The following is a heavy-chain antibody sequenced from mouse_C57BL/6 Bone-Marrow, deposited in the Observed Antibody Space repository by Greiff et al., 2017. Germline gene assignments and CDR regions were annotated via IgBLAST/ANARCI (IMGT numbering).Heavy chain of an antibody. CDR1: GFTFTSYW. CDR2: IDPSDSYT. Sequence: QVQLLQPGADLVQPGASVKLSCKASGFTFTSYWMQWVKQRPGQGLEWIGEIDPSDSYTNYNQKVKGKATLTVDTSSSTSYMQLGSLTSEDSAVYYCASRDYGDYWGQGTALTVSS. D-gene: IGHD1-2*01. V-gene: IGHV1-50*01. CDR3: ASRDYGDY. J-gene: IGHJ2*01.